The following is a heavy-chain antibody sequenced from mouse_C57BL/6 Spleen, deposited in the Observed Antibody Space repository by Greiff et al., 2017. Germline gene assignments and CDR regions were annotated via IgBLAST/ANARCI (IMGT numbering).Heavy chain of an antibody. CDR3: ARGGYGSMDY. Sequence: QVQLKESGAELVKPGASVKISCKASGYAFSSYWMNWVKQRPGKGLEWIGQIYPGDGDTNYNGKFKGKATLTADKSSSTAYMQLSSLTSEDSAVYFCARGGYGSMDYWGQGTSVTVSS. CDR2: IYPGDGDT. D-gene: IGHD2-2*01. J-gene: IGHJ4*01. CDR1: GYAFSSYW. V-gene: IGHV1-80*01.